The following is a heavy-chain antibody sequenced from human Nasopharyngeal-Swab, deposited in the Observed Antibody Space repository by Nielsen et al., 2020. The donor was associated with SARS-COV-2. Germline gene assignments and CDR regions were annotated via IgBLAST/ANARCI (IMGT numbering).Heavy chain of an antibody. CDR2: IYYDGST. CDR3: ARLGEAVAGFDY. V-gene: IGHV4-30-4*08. Sequence: SETLSLTCTVSGGSINIGAYYWSWIRQHPGKGLEWIGYIYYDGSTYYNPSLKSRVTISVDTSKNQFSLKLSSVTAADTAVYYCARLGEAVAGFDYWGQGTLVTVSS. D-gene: IGHD6-19*01. J-gene: IGHJ4*02. CDR1: GGSINIGAYY.